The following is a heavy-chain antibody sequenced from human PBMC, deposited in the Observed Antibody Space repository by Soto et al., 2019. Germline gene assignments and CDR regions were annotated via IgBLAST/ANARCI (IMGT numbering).Heavy chain of an antibody. J-gene: IGHJ4*02. Sequence: SETLSLTCTVSGGSISSSSYYWGWIRQPPGKGLEWIGSIYYSGSTYYNPSLKSRVTISVDTSKNQFSLKLSSVTAADTAVYYCARRGIAAYYFDYWGQGTLVTVSS. D-gene: IGHD6-13*01. CDR2: IYYSGST. CDR3: ARRGIAAYYFDY. CDR1: GGSISSSSYY. V-gene: IGHV4-39*01.